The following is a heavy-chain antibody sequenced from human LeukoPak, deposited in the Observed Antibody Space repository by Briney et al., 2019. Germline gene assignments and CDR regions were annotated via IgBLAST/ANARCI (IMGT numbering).Heavy chain of an antibody. D-gene: IGHD3-22*01. CDR3: ARNYDSSKDGNDY. Sequence: GASVKVSCKASGYRFTSYSISWVRQAPGQGLEWGGGITSYNGKTNYGKNVQGRVTMTTDTSMSTAYMELRSLRSDDTAIYYCARNYDSSKDGNDYWGQGTLVTVSS. CDR2: ITSYNGKT. CDR1: GYRFTSYS. J-gene: IGHJ4*02. V-gene: IGHV1-18*01.